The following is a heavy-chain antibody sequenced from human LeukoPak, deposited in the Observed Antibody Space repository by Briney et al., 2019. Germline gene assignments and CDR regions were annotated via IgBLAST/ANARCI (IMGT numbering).Heavy chain of an antibody. CDR3: ARERPPGDSSNWFLEGYFDI. D-gene: IGHD6-13*01. J-gene: IGHJ4*02. Sequence: SVKVSCKASGGTFSSYAITWVRQAPGQGLEWMGRIIPIFGTANYAQKFQGRVTVTTDESTSTAYMELSTLRSDDTAVYYCARERPPGDSSNWFLEGYFDIWGQGTLVTVSS. V-gene: IGHV1-69*05. CDR2: IIPIFGTA. CDR1: GGTFSSYA.